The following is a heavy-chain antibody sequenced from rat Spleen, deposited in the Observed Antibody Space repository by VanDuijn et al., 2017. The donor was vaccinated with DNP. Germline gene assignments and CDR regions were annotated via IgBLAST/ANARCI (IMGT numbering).Heavy chain of an antibody. D-gene: IGHD4-3*01. J-gene: IGHJ2*01. CDR2: ITFDGGNS. CDR3: VRWYNSGYYFDY. V-gene: IGHV5-22*01. CDR1: GFTFSDYY. Sequence: EVQLVESGGGFVQPGRSLKLSCAASGFTFSDYYMAWVRQAPTKGLEWVAYITFDGGNSYYRDSVKGRFTIFRDNAKSTLYLQMNSLRSEDMATYYCVRWYNSGYYFDYWGQGVMVTVSS.